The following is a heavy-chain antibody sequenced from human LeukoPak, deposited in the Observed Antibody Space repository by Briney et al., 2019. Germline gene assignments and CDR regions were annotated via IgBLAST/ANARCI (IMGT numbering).Heavy chain of an antibody. CDR3: ARAGANYFDY. V-gene: IGHV3-21*01. Sequence: GGSLRLSCAASGFTFSSYSMNWVRQAPGKGLEWVSSISSGSSYIYYADSVKGRFTISRDNAKNSLYLQMNSLRAEDTAVYYCARAGANYFDYWGQGTLVTVSS. D-gene: IGHD1-26*01. CDR2: ISSGSSYI. CDR1: GFTFSSYS. J-gene: IGHJ4*02.